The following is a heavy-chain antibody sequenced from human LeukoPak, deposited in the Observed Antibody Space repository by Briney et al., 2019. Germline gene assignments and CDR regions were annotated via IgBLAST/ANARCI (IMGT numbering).Heavy chain of an antibody. V-gene: IGHV1-3*03. CDR1: GYTFTSYA. CDR2: INAGNGNT. J-gene: IGHJ4*02. Sequence: GASVTVSCKASGYTFTSYAMHWVRQAPGQRLEWMGWINAGNGNTKYSQEFQGRVTITRDTSASTAYIELSSLRSEDMAVYYCARDLGSGWYYFDYWGQGTLVTVSS. CDR3: ARDLGSGWYYFDY. D-gene: IGHD6-19*01.